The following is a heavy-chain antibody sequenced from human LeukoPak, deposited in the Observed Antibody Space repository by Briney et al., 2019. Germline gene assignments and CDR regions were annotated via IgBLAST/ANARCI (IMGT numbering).Heavy chain of an antibody. D-gene: IGHD2-21*01. CDR2: MNPNSGNT. CDR1: GYTVTSYD. Sequence: ASLKVSCKASGYTVTSYDINWGRQATGQGLEWMGWMNPNSGNTGYAQKFQGIVTMTRNTSISTAYMELSSLRSEDTAVYYCARGYSFAVLNWFDPWGQGTLVTVSS. V-gene: IGHV1-8*01. J-gene: IGHJ5*02. CDR3: ARGYSFAVLNWFDP.